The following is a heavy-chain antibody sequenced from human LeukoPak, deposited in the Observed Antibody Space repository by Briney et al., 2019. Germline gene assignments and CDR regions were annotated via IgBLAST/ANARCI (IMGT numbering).Heavy chain of an antibody. J-gene: IGHJ4*02. CDR3: ATQRDGYNSPFDY. D-gene: IGHD5-24*01. V-gene: IGHV3-21*01. CDR1: GFTFSSYS. CDR2: ISSSSSYI. Sequence: GGSLRLSCAASGFTFSSYSMNWVRQAPGKGLERVSSISSSSSYIYYADSVKGRFTISRDNAKNSLHLQMNSLRAEDTAVYYCATQRDGYNSPFDYWGQGTLVTVSS.